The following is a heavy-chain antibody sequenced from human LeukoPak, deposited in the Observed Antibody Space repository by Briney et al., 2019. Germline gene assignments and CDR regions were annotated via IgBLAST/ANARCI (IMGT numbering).Heavy chain of an antibody. D-gene: IGHD2-2*01. V-gene: IGHV1-24*01. Sequence: ASVKVSCKVSGYTLTELSMHWVRQAPGKGLERMGGFDPEDGETIYAQKFQGRVTMTEDTSTDTAYMELSSLRSEDTAVYYCATTVVPAAIGGYYYGMDVWGQGTTVTVSS. J-gene: IGHJ6*02. CDR1: GYTLTELS. CDR3: ATTVVPAAIGGYYYGMDV. CDR2: FDPEDGET.